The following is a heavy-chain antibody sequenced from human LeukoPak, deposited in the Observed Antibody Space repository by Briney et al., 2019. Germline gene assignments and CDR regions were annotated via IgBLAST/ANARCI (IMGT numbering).Heavy chain of an antibody. V-gene: IGHV4-31*03. D-gene: IGHD5-24*01. Sequence: SQTLSLTCTLCGGSISSSGSYWRWIRQHPGKGLEWIGYIYYSGSTYYNPSLKSRVTISVDTSKNQFSLKLSSVTAADTAVYYCARDVVDSGKGGFDYWGQGTLVTVSS. CDR3: ARDVVDSGKGGFDY. CDR2: IYYSGST. J-gene: IGHJ4*02. CDR1: GGSISSSGSY.